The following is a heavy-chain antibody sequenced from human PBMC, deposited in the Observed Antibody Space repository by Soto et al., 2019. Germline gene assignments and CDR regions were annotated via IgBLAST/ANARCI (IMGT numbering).Heavy chain of an antibody. CDR3: ARPDCSGGSCYSGVGYYGMDV. J-gene: IGHJ6*02. CDR2: IYPGDSDT. V-gene: IGHV5-51*04. CDR1: GYSFTSYW. Sequence: ESLKISCKGSGYSFTSYWIGWVRQMPGKGLEWMGIIYPGDSDTRYSPSFQGQVTISADKPISTAYLQWSSLKASDTAMYYCARPDCSGGSCYSGVGYYGMDVWGQGTTVTVSS. D-gene: IGHD2-15*01.